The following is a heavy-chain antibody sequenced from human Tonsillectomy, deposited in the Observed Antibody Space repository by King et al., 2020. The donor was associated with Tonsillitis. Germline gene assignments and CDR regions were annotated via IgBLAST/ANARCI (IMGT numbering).Heavy chain of an antibody. CDR3: AGGVGSPYSGGWVNYFDY. V-gene: IGHV3-30*01. D-gene: IGHD6-19*01. CDR2: ISYDGSNK. CDR1: GFTFSSYA. Sequence: VQLVESGGGVVQPGRSLRLSCAASGFTFSSYAMHWVRQAPGKGLEWVAVISYDGSNKYYGDSVKGRVTISRDNSKNTLYLQMNSLRPEDTAVYYCAGGVGSPYSGGWVNYFDYWGQGALVTVSS. J-gene: IGHJ4*02.